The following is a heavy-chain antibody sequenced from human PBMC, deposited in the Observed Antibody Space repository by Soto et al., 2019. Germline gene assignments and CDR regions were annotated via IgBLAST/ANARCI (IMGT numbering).Heavy chain of an antibody. CDR1: GFTFSSYG. Sequence: LRLSCAASGFTFSSYGMHWVRQAPGKGLEWVALIWYDGSKKYYADSVKGRLTISRDNSKNTLYLQMNSLRAEDTAVYYCARDRNDFWSGYFGNQYYYGMDVWGQRTTVTVSS. D-gene: IGHD3-3*01. J-gene: IGHJ6*02. CDR3: ARDRNDFWSGYFGNQYYYGMDV. V-gene: IGHV3-33*01. CDR2: IWYDGSKK.